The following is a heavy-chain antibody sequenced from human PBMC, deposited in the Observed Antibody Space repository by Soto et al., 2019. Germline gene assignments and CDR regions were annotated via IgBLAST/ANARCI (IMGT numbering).Heavy chain of an antibody. D-gene: IGHD6-19*01. Sequence: QVQLVQSGAEVKKPGASVKVSCKASGYTFTSYYMHWVRQAPGQGLEWMGIINPSGGSTSYAQKFQGRVTMTRDTSTSTVYMELSSLRSEDTAVYYCAREYSSGWYANHWYFDLWGRGTLVTVSS. CDR3: AREYSSGWYANHWYFDL. CDR2: INPSGGST. CDR1: GYTFTSYY. V-gene: IGHV1-46*01. J-gene: IGHJ2*01.